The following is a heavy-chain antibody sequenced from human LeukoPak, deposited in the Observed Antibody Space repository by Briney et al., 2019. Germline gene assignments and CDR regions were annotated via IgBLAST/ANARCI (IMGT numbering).Heavy chain of an antibody. J-gene: IGHJ4*02. V-gene: IGHV3-30*03. CDR1: GFHFSNFA. Sequence: GGSLRLSCAASGFHFSNFAMHWVRRAPGKGLEWVALISYTGNNRNYADSVKGRFTISRDNAKNSLYLQMNSLRAEDTAVYYCARYPPIPSSAGGYWGQGTLVTVSS. CDR2: ISYTGNNR. D-gene: IGHD3-22*01. CDR3: ARYPPIPSSAGGY.